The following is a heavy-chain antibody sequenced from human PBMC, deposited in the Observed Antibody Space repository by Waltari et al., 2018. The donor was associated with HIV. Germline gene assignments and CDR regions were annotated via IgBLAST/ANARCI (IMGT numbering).Heavy chain of an antibody. V-gene: IGHV4-38-2*01. CDR1: GYSISSGYY. CDR3: ARVLGDGRFDYYDSSGYYWDAFDI. J-gene: IGHJ3*02. D-gene: IGHD3-22*01. CDR2: IYHSGST. Sequence: QVQLQESGPGLVKPSETLSLTCAVSGYSISSGYYWGWIRQPPGTGLEWMGSIYHSGSTYYNPALKSRGTIAVDTAKNQFSLKLSSVTAADTAVYYCARVLGDGRFDYYDSSGYYWDAFDIWGQGTMVTVSS.